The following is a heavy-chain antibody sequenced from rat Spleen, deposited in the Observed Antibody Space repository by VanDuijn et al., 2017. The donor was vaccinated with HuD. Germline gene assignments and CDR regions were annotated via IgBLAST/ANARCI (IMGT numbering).Heavy chain of an antibody. V-gene: IGHV5-27*01. D-gene: IGHD1-6*01. Sequence: EVQLVESGGGLVQPGRSLKLSCAASGFTFSNFYMAWVRQAPTKGLEWVAYINTGGGTTFYRDSVKGRFTVSRDNAKSTLYLPMDSLRSEDTATYYCSTAGSFTDYYFAGGFDYWGQGVMVTVSS. CDR2: INTGGGTT. CDR3: STAGSFTDYYFAGGFDY. CDR1: GFTFSNFY. J-gene: IGHJ2*01.